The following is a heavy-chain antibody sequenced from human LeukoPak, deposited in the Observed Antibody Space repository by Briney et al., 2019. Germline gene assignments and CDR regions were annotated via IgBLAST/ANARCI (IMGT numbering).Heavy chain of an antibody. Sequence: PGGSLRLSCAASGFTFSSYGRNWVRQAPGKGLESVSAISGSGGNTYYADSVKGRFTISRDNSKNTLYLQMNSLRAEDTALYYCAKPAKTDYADYWGQGTLVTVSS. CDR3: AKPAKTDYADY. CDR2: ISGSGGNT. J-gene: IGHJ4*02. CDR1: GFTFSSYG. D-gene: IGHD1-14*01. V-gene: IGHV3-23*01.